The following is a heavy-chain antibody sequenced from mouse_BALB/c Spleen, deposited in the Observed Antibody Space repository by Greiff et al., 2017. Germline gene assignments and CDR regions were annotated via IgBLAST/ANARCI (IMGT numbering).Heavy chain of an antibody. D-gene: IGHD2-4*01. J-gene: IGHJ4*01. Sequence: EVMLVESGGGLVQPGGSLRLSCATSGFTFTDYYMSWVRQPPGKALEWLGFIRNKANGYTTEYSASVKGRFTISRDNSQSILYLQMNTLRAEDSATYYCARDGGDYDWDYWGQGTSVTVSA. CDR3: ARDGGDYDWDY. CDR2: IRNKANGYTT. V-gene: IGHV7-3*02. CDR1: GFTFTDYY.